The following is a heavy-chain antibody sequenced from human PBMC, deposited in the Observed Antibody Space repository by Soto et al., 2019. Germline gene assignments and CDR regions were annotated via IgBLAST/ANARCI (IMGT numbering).Heavy chain of an antibody. V-gene: IGHV3-74*01. D-gene: IGHD1-26*01. Sequence: EVQLVESGGGLVRPGGSLRLSCAASGFTFSYYWMHWVRQAPGKGLVWVSRIHSDGSSTTYADFVKGRFIISRDNARNTVDLQMISVRVEDTDVYYCARGDRGAFDLWGQGTVVTVSS. CDR1: GFTFSYYW. J-gene: IGHJ3*01. CDR3: ARGDRGAFDL. CDR2: IHSDGSST.